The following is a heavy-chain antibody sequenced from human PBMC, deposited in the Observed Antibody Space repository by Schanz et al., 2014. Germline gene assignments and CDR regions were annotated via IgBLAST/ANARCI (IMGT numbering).Heavy chain of an antibody. CDR2: IGTAGDT. J-gene: IGHJ5*02. Sequence: EVQLVESGGGLVQPGGSLRLSCAASGFSIRNHDMHWVRQATGAGLEWVSAIGTAGDTFYLDSVKGRFTISRENAKNSLYLQMNSLRAEDTAVYYCARDLEGYDGGGGGFDPWGQGTLVTVSS. CDR1: GFSIRNHD. D-gene: IGHD2-21*01. V-gene: IGHV3-13*04. CDR3: ARDLEGYDGGGGGFDP.